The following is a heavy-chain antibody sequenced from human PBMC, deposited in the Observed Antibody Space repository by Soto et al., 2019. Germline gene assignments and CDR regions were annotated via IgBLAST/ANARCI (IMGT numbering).Heavy chain of an antibody. J-gene: IGHJ4*02. Sequence: PGGSLRLSCAASGFTFSSYGMHWVRQAPGKGLEWVAVTWYDGSNKYYADSVKGRFTISRDNSKNTLYLQMNSLRAEDTAVYYCAKDLAQPQQWLAPNYWGQGTLVTISS. CDR1: GFTFSSYG. V-gene: IGHV3-33*06. CDR3: AKDLAQPQQWLAPNY. CDR2: TWYDGSNK. D-gene: IGHD6-19*01.